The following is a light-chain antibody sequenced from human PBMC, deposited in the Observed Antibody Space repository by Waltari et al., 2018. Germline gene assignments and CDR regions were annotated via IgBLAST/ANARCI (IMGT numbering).Light chain of an antibody. CDR3: QSYDNSPYVI. CDR1: SSTIGAGYD. CDR2: GNT. J-gene: IGLJ2*01. Sequence: QSVLTQPPSVSGAPGQRVTISCTGSSSTIGAGYDVPWYQQLPGTAPKLLIYGNTNRPSGVPDRFSGSKSGTSASLAITGLQAEDEADYYCQSYDNSPYVIFGGGTKLTVL. V-gene: IGLV1-40*01.